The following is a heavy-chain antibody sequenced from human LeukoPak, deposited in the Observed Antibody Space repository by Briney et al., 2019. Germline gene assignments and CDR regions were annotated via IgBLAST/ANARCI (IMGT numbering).Heavy chain of an antibody. J-gene: IGHJ4*02. V-gene: IGHV4-34*01. CDR3: ARGTWDRDGYNLGY. D-gene: IGHD5-24*01. Sequence: GSLRLSCTGSGFSFGDHSMSWVRQAPGKGLEWIGEINHSGSTNYNPSLKSRVTISVDTSKNQFSLKLSSVTAADTAVYYCARGTWDRDGYNLGYWGQGTLVTVSS. CDR1: GFSFGDHS. CDR2: INHSGST.